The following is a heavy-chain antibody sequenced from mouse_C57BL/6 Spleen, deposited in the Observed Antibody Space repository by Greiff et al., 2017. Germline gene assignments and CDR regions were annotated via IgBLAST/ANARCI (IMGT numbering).Heavy chain of an antibody. CDR3: ARYYGSTLYAMDY. CDR1: GYTFTDYY. J-gene: IGHJ4*01. Sequence: EVQVVESGPVLVKPGASVKMSCKASGYTFTDYYMNWVKQSHGKSLEWIGVINPYNGGTSYNQKFKGKATLTVDKSSSTAYMELNSLTSEDSAVDYCARYYGSTLYAMDYWGQGTSVTVSS. CDR2: INPYNGGT. V-gene: IGHV1-19*01. D-gene: IGHD1-1*01.